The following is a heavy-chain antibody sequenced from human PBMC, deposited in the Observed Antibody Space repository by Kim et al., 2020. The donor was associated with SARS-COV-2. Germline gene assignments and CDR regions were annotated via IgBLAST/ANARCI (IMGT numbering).Heavy chain of an antibody. V-gene: IGHV3-21*01. CDR1: GFTFSTYS. D-gene: IGHD5-18*01. J-gene: IGHJ4*02. CDR2: ISSSSTYI. CDR3: ARGPRGYCYGPGDY. Sequence: GGSLRLSCAASGFTFSTYSVNWVRQAPWKGLEWVSSISSSSTYIYYADSVKGRFTISRDNAKNSLYLKMNSLRAEDTAVYYCARGPRGYCYGPGDYWGQGTLVTVSS.